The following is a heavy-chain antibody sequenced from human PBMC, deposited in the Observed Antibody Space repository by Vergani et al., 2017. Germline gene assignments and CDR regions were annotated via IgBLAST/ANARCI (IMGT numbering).Heavy chain of an antibody. CDR2: ISFDGTNE. V-gene: IGHV3-30-3*01. D-gene: IGHD4/OR15-4a*01. J-gene: IGHJ4*02. CDR3: VRDRGFCAGGRCCTEAWDY. Sequence: QVQLVESGGGVVQPGTSLRLFCVVSGFALNRHAMYWVRQAPGKGLEWVVGISFDGTNEYYPDLVKGRFTISRDIAKNTLYLQVRSLRLEDTGVYHCVRDRGFCAGGRCCTEAWDYWGQGTPVTVSS. CDR1: GFALNRHA.